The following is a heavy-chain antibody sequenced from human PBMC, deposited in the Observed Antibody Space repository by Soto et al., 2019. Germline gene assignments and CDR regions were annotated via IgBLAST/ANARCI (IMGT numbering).Heavy chain of an antibody. CDR1: GFIFNNCA. V-gene: IGHV3-23*01. D-gene: IGHD3-22*01. CDR2: ISNSGGST. CDR3: AKDSSGYYGVFDY. Sequence: GGSLRLSCAASGFIFNNCAMNWVRQAPGKGLEWVSVISNSGGSTYYADSVKGRFTISRGNSKNTLYLQMNSLRAEDTAVYYCAKDSSGYYGVFDYWGQGTLVTVSS. J-gene: IGHJ4*02.